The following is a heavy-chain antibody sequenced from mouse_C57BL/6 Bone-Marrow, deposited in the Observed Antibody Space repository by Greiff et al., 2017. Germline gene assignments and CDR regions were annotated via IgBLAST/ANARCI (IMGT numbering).Heavy chain of an antibody. J-gene: IGHJ4*01. CDR1: GYTFTSYC. D-gene: IGHD1-1*01. Sequence: VQLKQPGAELVKPGASVKLSCKASGYTFTSYCMHWVKQRPGRGLEWIGRIDPNSGGTKYNEKFQSKATLTADKPSSTAYLLLSSLTSEDPAVSYCARKWVRTVVAADAMDYWGQGTSVTVSS. CDR2: IDPNSGGT. CDR3: ARKWVRTVVAADAMDY. V-gene: IGHV1-72*01.